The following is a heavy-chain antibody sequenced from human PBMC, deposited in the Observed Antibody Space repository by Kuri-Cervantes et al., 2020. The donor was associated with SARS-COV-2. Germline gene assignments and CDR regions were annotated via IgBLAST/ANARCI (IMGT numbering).Heavy chain of an antibody. J-gene: IGHJ4*02. CDR3: ARDRTILDYFDY. Sequence: ETLSLTCAASGFTFSSYWMHWVRQAPGKGLVWVSRINSDGSSTSYADSVKGRFTISRDNAKNTLYLQMNSLRAEDTAVYYCARDRTILDYFDYWSQGTLVTVSS. CDR1: GFTFSSYW. CDR2: INSDGSST. D-gene: IGHD3-9*01. V-gene: IGHV3-74*01.